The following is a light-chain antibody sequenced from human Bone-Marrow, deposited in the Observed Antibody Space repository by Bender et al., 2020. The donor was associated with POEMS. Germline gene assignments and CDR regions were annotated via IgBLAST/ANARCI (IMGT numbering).Light chain of an antibody. CDR1: SSDVGGNNY. J-gene: IGLJ2*01. CDR2: EVS. Sequence: QAALTQPPSASGSPGQSVTISCTGTSSDVGGNNYVSWYQQFPGNAPKLIIYEVSQRPSGVPDRFSGSKSGNTASLTVSGLQAEDESDYYCASYAGKSVVFGGGTKLTVL. CDR3: ASYAGKSVV. V-gene: IGLV2-8*01.